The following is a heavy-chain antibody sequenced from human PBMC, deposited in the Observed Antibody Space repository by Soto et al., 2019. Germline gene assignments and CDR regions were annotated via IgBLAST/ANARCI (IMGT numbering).Heavy chain of an antibody. Sequence: SETLSLTYTVSGGSISSYYWSWIRQPPGKGLEWIGYIYYSGSTNYNPSLKSRVTISVDTSKNQFSLRLSSVTAADTAVYYCARDPSSSYYFDYWGQGTLVTVSS. CDR3: ARDPSSSYYFDY. CDR1: GGSISSYY. V-gene: IGHV4-59*01. J-gene: IGHJ4*02. CDR2: IYYSGST. D-gene: IGHD6-6*01.